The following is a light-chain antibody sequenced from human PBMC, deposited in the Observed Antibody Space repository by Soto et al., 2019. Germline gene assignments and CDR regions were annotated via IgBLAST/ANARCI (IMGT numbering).Light chain of an antibody. CDR1: QRISNSY. CDR3: QHCGISPHT. Sequence: IVLTKSPCTVSLSPGERVTLSCMASQRISNSYLAWYQQKPGQAPRLLIYDASRRATGIPDRFSGSGSGTDFTLPISRLEPEDFAVYFCQHCGISPHTFGQGTKVDIK. V-gene: IGKV3-20*01. CDR2: DAS. J-gene: IGKJ1*01.